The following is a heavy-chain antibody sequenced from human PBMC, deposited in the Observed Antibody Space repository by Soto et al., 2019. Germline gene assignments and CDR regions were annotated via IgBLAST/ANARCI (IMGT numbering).Heavy chain of an antibody. CDR1: GYTFTSYA. CDR2: INAGNGNT. D-gene: IGHD3-22*01. CDR3: AREGFYDSYFDY. V-gene: IGHV1-3*01. J-gene: IGHJ4*02. Sequence: GASVKVSCKASGYTFTSYAMHWVRQAPGQRLEWMGWINAGNGNTKYSQKFQGRVTITRDASASTAYMELSSLRSEDTAVYYCAREGFYDSYFDYWGQGTLVTVSS.